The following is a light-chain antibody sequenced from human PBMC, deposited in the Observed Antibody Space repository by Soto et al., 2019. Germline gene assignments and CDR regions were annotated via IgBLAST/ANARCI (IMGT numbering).Light chain of an antibody. CDR3: SSHTSGSTRV. CDR1: SSDVGGYDY. Sequence: QSDLTQPASVSGSPGQSIAISCTGTSSDVGGYDYVSWYQQQPDKAPKLMIYEVTKRPSGVSNRFSGSKSGNTASLTISGLQSEDEADYYCSSHTSGSTRVFGPGTKVTVL. J-gene: IGLJ1*01. V-gene: IGLV2-14*01. CDR2: EVT.